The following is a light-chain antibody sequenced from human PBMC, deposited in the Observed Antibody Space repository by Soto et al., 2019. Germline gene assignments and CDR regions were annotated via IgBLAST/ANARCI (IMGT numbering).Light chain of an antibody. J-gene: IGKJ2*01. CDR3: QQYGDSPYT. CDR1: QSVRSRY. V-gene: IGKV3-20*01. CDR2: DAS. Sequence: EFVVTQSPGTLSLSLGERATLSCRTSQSVRSRYLAWYQQKPGQAPTLLIYDASSRPGGIPDRFIGSGSGTDFTLTISRLEPEDFAVYYCQQYGDSPYTFGQGNKLEIK.